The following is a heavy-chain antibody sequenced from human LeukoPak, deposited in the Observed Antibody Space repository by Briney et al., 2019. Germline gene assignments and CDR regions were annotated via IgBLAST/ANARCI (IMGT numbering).Heavy chain of an antibody. Sequence: SETLSLTCTVSGGSINSGSYYWSWIRQPAGKGLEWIGRIYTSGSTNYNPSLKSRVTISLDTSKNQFSLKLSSVTAADTAVYYCARTTEGGYTYDYFYYYYMDVWGKGTTVTISS. V-gene: IGHV4-61*02. J-gene: IGHJ6*03. CDR2: IYTSGST. D-gene: IGHD5-18*01. CDR1: GGSINSGSYY. CDR3: ARTTEGGYTYDYFYYYYMDV.